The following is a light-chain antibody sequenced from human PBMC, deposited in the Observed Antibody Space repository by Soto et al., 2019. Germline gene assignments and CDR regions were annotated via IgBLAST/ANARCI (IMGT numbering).Light chain of an antibody. CDR3: QTWGTGIV. CDR2: VNSDGSH. Sequence: QLVLTQSPSASASLGASVKLTCTLSSGHSRFDIAWHQQQPEKGPRYLMKVNSDGSHRKGDGIPDRFSGSSFGAERYLTISSLQSEDEADYYCQTWGTGIVFGGGTQLTVL. V-gene: IGLV4-69*01. J-gene: IGLJ2*01. CDR1: SGHSRFD.